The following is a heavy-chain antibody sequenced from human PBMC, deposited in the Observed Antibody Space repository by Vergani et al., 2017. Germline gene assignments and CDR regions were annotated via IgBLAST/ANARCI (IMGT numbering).Heavy chain of an antibody. J-gene: IGHJ6*02. Sequence: QVQLQQWGAGLLKPSETLSLTCAVYGGSFSGYYWSWIRQPPGKGLEWIGEINHSGSTNYNPSLKSRVTISVDTSKNQFSLKLSSVTAADTAVYYCARVITYYYDSSGYYVTYYYYGMDVWGQGTTVTVSS. CDR1: GGSFSGYY. D-gene: IGHD3-22*01. CDR3: ARVITYYYDSSGYYVTYYYYGMDV. CDR2: INHSGST. V-gene: IGHV4-34*01.